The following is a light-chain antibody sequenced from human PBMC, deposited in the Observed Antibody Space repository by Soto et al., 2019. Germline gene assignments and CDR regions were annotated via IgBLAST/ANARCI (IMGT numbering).Light chain of an antibody. CDR1: SSDVGGYNY. CDR2: DVS. V-gene: IGLV2-11*01. Sequence: QSALTQPRSVSGSPGQSVTIYCTGTSSDVGGYNYVSWYQQHPGKAPKLMIYDVSKRPSGVPDRFSGSKSGNTASLTISGLQAEDEADYYCCSYAGSYTPLVVFGGGTKLTVL. J-gene: IGLJ2*01. CDR3: CSYAGSYTPLVV.